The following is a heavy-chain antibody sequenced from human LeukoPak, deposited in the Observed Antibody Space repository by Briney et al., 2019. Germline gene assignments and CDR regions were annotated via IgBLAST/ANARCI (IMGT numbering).Heavy chain of an antibody. D-gene: IGHD3-22*01. CDR1: GGSISSSSYY. J-gene: IGHJ6*03. CDR3: ARDDYDSSGYYQNYYYYYMDV. V-gene: IGHV4-39*07. Sequence: SETLSLTCTVSGGSISSSSYYWGWIRQPPGKGLEWIGSIFYSGSTYYNPSLKSRVTISVDTSKNQFSLKLSSVTAADTAVYYCARDDYDSSGYYQNYYYYYMDVWGKGTTVTVSS. CDR2: IFYSGST.